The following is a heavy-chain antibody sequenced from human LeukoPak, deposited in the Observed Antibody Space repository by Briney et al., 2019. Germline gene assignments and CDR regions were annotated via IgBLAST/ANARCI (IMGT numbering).Heavy chain of an antibody. CDR1: GFTFSSYN. D-gene: IGHD4-17*01. V-gene: IGHV3-30-3*02. J-gene: IGHJ5*02. CDR3: AKKWGDGDYVSWFDP. CDR2: ISDDGSNR. Sequence: GRSLRLSCAASGFTFSSYNMHWVRQAPGKGLEWVAVISDDGSNRYYADSVKGRFTISRDNPKNTLFLQMNSLRAEDTAVYYCAKKWGDGDYVSWFDPWGQGTLVTVSS.